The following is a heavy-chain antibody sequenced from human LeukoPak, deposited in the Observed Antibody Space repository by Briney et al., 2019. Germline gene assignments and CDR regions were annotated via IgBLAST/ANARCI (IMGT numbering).Heavy chain of an antibody. CDR1: GGSINDWDC. D-gene: IGHD3-22*01. Sequence: SETLTLTCDVSGGSINDWDCWTWVRQPPGKGLEWIGEMYLSGTTHSNPSVKSRVTISIDKSKNQFFLNLSSVTAADTAVYYCAGLVGRYSSGLYYYYFDYWGQGTLVTVSS. CDR3: AGLVGRYSSGLYYYYFDY. J-gene: IGHJ4*02. CDR2: MYLSGTT. V-gene: IGHV4-4*02.